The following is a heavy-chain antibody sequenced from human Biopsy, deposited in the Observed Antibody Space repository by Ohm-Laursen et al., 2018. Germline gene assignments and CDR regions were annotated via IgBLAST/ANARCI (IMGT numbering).Heavy chain of an antibody. Sequence: GTLSLTCSVYGGSFSGYYWSWIRQPPGKGLEWIGEINHSGSTNYNPSLKSRVTISVDTSKNQFSLKLSSVTVADTAVYYCARGRLRAVARFDYWGQGTLVTVSS. CDR1: GGSFSGYY. J-gene: IGHJ4*02. CDR3: ARGRLRAVARFDY. V-gene: IGHV4-34*01. D-gene: IGHD6-19*01. CDR2: INHSGST.